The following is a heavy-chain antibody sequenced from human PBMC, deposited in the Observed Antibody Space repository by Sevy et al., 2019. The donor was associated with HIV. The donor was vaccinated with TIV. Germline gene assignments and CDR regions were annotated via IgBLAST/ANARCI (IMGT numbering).Heavy chain of an antibody. CDR2: ISYDGSNK. V-gene: IGHV3-30-3*01. CDR3: ARDRGGGYREGFDY. CDR1: GFTFSSYA. Sequence: GGSLRLSCAASGFTFSSYAMHWVRQAPGKGLEWVAVISYDGSNKYYADSVKGRFTISRDNSKNTLYLQMNSLRAEDTAVYYCARDRGGGYREGFDYWGQGTLVTVSS. J-gene: IGHJ4*02. D-gene: IGHD1-26*01.